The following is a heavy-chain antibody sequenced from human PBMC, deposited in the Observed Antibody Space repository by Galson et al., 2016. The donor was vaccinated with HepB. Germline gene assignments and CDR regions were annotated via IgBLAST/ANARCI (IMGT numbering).Heavy chain of an antibody. CDR1: GFTFSSYA. J-gene: IGHJ6*02. CDR3: AKGIRRGFLEWLPRMERYYYGMDV. V-gene: IGHV3-23*01. CDR2: ISGSGGST. Sequence: SLRLSCAASGFTFSSYAMSWVRQAPGKGLEWVSAISGSGGSTYYADSVKGRFTISRDNSKNTLYLQMNSLRAEDTAVYYCAKGIRRGFLEWLPRMERYYYGMDVWGQGTTVTVSS. D-gene: IGHD3-3*01.